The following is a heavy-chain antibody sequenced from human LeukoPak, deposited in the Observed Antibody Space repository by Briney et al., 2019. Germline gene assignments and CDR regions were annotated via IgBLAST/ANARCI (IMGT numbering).Heavy chain of an antibody. V-gene: IGHV4-38-2*01. CDR3: ARVRYNYGDSDY. CDR1: GYSISSGYY. D-gene: IGHD5-18*01. CDR2: IYHNGNT. J-gene: IGHJ4*02. Sequence: SETLSLACAVSGYSISSGYYWGWIRQPPGKGLEWIGTIYHNGNTYYNPSLKSRVTISVDTSKNQFSLKLSSVTAADTAVYYCARVRYNYGDSDYWGQGTLVTVSS.